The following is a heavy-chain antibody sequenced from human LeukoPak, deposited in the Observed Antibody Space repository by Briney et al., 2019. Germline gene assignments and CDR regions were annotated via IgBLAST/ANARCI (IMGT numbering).Heavy chain of an antibody. D-gene: IGHD3-3*01. CDR3: ARRPSGYLVFDY. CDR2: IWYDGSNK. Sequence: QPGGSLRLSCAASGFTFSSYGMHWVRQAPGKGLEWVAVIWYDGSNKYYADSVKGRFTISRDNSKNTLYLQMNGLRAEDTAVYYCARRPSGYLVFDYWGQGTLVTVSS. CDR1: GFTFSSYG. V-gene: IGHV3-33*01. J-gene: IGHJ4*02.